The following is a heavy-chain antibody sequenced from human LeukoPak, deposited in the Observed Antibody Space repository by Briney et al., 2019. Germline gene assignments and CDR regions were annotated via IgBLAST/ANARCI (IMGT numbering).Heavy chain of an antibody. D-gene: IGHD3-3*01. J-gene: IGHJ5*02. V-gene: IGHV1-46*01. CDR2: INPSGGST. CDR1: GYTFTSYY. CDR3: ARVAEYYDFWSGYLNWFDP. Sequence: ASVKVSCKASGYTFTSYYMHWVRQAPGQGLEWMGIINPSGGSTSYAQKFQGRVTMTTDTSTSTAYMELRSLRSDDTAVYYCARVAEYYDFWSGYLNWFDPWGQGTLVTVSS.